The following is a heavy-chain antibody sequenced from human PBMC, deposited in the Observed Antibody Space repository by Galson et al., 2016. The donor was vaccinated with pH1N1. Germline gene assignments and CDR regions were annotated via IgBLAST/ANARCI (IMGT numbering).Heavy chain of an antibody. D-gene: IGHD1-1*01. CDR2: INTDGSTT. Sequence: SLRLSCAASGFTLSNYWMHWVRQAPGKGLVWVARINTDGSTTTYADSVKGRFTVSRDNAKNMLYLQMNSLRVEDSAVYYCVRAPIGNDGYWGQGTLVTVSS. CDR3: VRAPIGNDGY. CDR1: GFTLSNYW. V-gene: IGHV3-74*01. J-gene: IGHJ4*02.